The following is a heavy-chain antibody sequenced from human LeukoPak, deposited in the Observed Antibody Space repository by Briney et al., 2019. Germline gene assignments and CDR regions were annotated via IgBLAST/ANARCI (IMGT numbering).Heavy chain of an antibody. CDR1: GYTFTSYY. J-gene: IGHJ3*02. CDR2: INPSGGST. CDR3: ARERITGTTWHAFDI. Sequence: GASVKVSCKASGYTFTSYYMHWVRQAPGQGLEWMGIINPSGGSTSYAQKFQGRVTMTRDTPTSTVYMELSSLRSEDTAVYYCARERITGTTWHAFDIWGQGTMVTVSS. V-gene: IGHV1-46*01. D-gene: IGHD1-7*01.